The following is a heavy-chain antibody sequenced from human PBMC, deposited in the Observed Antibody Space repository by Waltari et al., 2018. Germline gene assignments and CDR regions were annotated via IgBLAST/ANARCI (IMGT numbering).Heavy chain of an antibody. CDR1: GFTFSSYA. V-gene: IGHV3-23*01. Sequence: EVQLLDSGGGLVQPGGSLRLSCAASGFTFSSYAMSWVRQAPGKGLEWVSAISGSGGSTYYADSVKGRFTISRDNSKNTLYLQMNSLRAEDTAVYYCAKGVGITGTTGRLYDYWGQGTLVTVSS. D-gene: IGHD1-7*01. CDR3: AKGVGITGTTGRLYDY. J-gene: IGHJ4*02. CDR2: ISGSGGST.